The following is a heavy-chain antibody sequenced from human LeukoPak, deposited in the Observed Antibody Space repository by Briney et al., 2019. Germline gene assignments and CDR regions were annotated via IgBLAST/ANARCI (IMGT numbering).Heavy chain of an antibody. CDR2: IYSGGGT. D-gene: IGHD3-22*01. V-gene: IGHV3-66*01. CDR1: GFTVSNSY. CDR3: ARNYYDSSAHYYFDY. J-gene: IGHJ4*02. Sequence: TGGSLRLSCAASGFTVSNSYMNWVRQAPGKGLEWVSLIYSGGGTYYADSVKGRFTISRDNSKNTLYLQMNSLRAEDTAVYYCARNYYDSSAHYYFDYWGQGTLVTVSS.